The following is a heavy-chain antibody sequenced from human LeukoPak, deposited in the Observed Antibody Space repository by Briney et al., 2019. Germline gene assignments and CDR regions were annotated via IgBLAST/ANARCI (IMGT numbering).Heavy chain of an antibody. J-gene: IGHJ4*02. V-gene: IGHV3-23*01. CDR2: ISGSGGST. CDR1: GFTFSSYA. CDR3: AKALLVPYYFDY. D-gene: IGHD6-13*01. Sequence: GGSLRLSCAASGFTFSSYAMSWVRQAPGKGLEWVSAISGSGGSTYYADSVKGRFTISRDNAKNSLYLQMNSLRAEDTALYYCAKALLVPYYFDYWGQGTLVTVSS.